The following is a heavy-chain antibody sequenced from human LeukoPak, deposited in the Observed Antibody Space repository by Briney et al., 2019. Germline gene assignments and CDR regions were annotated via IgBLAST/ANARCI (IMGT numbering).Heavy chain of an antibody. CDR2: IRYDGSNK. J-gene: IGHJ4*02. V-gene: IGHV3-30*02. Sequence: PGGSLRLSCAASGFTFSSYGMHWVRQAPGKGLEWVAFIRYDGSNKYYADSVKGRFTISRDNSKNTLYLQMNSLRAEDTAVYYCAKEKVRGVIITGFDYWGQGTLVTVSS. D-gene: IGHD3-10*01. CDR1: GFTFSSYG. CDR3: AKEKVRGVIITGFDY.